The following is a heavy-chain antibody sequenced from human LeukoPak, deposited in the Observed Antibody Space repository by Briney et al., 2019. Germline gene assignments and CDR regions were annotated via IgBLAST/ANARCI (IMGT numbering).Heavy chain of an antibody. D-gene: IGHD3-22*01. CDR2: ISGSAGGT. CDR3: AKRGVVIRVILVGFHKEAYYFDS. V-gene: IGHV3-23*01. Sequence: GGSLRLSCAVSGISLSNYGMSWVRQAPGKGLEWVAGISGSAGGTNYADSVKGRFTISRDNSKNTLYLQMNRLRAEDTAVYFCAKRGVVIRVILVGFHKEAYYFDSWGQGALVTVSS. CDR1: GISLSNYG. J-gene: IGHJ4*02.